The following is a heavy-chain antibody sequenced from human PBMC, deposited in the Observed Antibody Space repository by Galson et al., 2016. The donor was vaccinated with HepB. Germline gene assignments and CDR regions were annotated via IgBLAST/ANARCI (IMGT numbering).Heavy chain of an antibody. V-gene: IGHV1-69*13. CDR2: IIPMFGST. Sequence: SVKVSCKASGGTFRRYAIYWVRQAPGQGLEWMGGIIPMFGSTNYAQKFQGRVTITADESTSTAYMELSSLRSEDTAVYYCARAKVMITFGGVIVKYYFDYWGQGTLVTVSS. D-gene: IGHD3-16*02. CDR3: ARAKVMITFGGVIVKYYFDY. J-gene: IGHJ4*02. CDR1: GGTFRRYA.